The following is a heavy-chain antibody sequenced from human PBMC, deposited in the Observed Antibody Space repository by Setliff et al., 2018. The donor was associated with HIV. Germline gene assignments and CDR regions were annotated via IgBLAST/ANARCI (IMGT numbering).Heavy chain of an antibody. V-gene: IGHV3-33*01. Sequence: PGGSLRLSCAASGFTFNSYAMHWVRQAPGKGLEWVAIIWYDGSNKYYAESVKGRFTISRDNSKNTLYLQMNSLRAEDTAVYYCAIVKPHLRRSGSYWIVDYWGQGTLVTVSS. D-gene: IGHD1-26*01. CDR1: GFTFNSYA. CDR2: IWYDGSNK. J-gene: IGHJ4*02. CDR3: AIVKPHLRRSGSYWIVDY.